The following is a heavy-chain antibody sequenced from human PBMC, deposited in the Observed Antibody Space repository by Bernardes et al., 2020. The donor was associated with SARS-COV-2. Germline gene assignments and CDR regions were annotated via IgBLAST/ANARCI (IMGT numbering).Heavy chain of an antibody. V-gene: IGHV3-74*01. CDR2: INSDGSST. Sequence: GGSLRLSCAASGFTFSSYWMHWVRQVPGKGLVWVSRINSDGSSTTYADSVKGRFTISRDNAKNTLYLQMNSLRGEDTAVYYCARENAGDRWFDPWGQGTLVTVSS. CDR3: ARENAGDRWFDP. CDR1: GFTFSSYW. J-gene: IGHJ5*02. D-gene: IGHD7-27*01.